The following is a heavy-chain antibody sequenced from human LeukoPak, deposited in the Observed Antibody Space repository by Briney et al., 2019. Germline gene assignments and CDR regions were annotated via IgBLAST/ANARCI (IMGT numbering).Heavy chain of an antibody. J-gene: IGHJ4*02. Sequence: GSLRLSCAASGLTFSNYGMAWVRQAPGKGLEWIGCIYYSGSTNYNPSFKSRVTISVDTSKNQFSLMLTSVTAADTAVYYCARGVVITGLDYWGQGTLVTVSS. CDR3: ARGVVITGLDY. CDR2: IYYSGST. D-gene: IGHD3-3*01. CDR1: GLTFSNYG. V-gene: IGHV4-59*01.